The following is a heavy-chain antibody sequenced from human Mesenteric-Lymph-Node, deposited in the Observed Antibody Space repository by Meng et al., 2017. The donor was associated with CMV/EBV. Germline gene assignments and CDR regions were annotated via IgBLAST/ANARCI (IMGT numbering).Heavy chain of an antibody. V-gene: IGHV4-61*01. CDR1: GDSVRSGSYY. CDR3: ARGFQWLDSFDY. J-gene: IGHJ4*02. D-gene: IGHD6-19*01. Sequence: VSGDSVRSGSYYGNWVRQPPGKGMEWSGYIHDSGNTNYSPSLKSRVTISVDTSKKEFSLKLTSMTAADTAVYYCARGFQWLDSFDYWGQGTMVTVSS. CDR2: IHDSGNT.